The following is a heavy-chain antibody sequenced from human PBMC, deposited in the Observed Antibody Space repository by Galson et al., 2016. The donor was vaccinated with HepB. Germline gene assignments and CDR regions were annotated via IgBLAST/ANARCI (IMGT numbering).Heavy chain of an antibody. CDR3: GRSITLSVTSPFDY. D-gene: IGHD4-17*01. CDR1: GGSIGSNPYY. CDR2: FYYRGST. V-gene: IGHV4-39*01. J-gene: IGHJ4*02. Sequence: SETLSLTCTVSGGSIGSNPYYWGWIRQPPGKGLEWIGSFYYRGSTYYSPSLRRRVTISADTSKNQFSLKLSSVTAADTALYYCGRSITLSVTSPFDYWGQGTLVTVSS.